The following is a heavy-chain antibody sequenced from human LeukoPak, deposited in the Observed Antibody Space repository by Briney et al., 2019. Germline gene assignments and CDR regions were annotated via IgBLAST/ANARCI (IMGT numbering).Heavy chain of an antibody. J-gene: IGHJ5*02. CDR2: INPNSGGT. CDR3: ALDSSGYYFWFDP. D-gene: IGHD3-22*01. Sequence: ASVKVSCTASGYTFTGYYMHWVRQAPGQGLEWMGWINPNSGGTNYAQKFQGRVTMTRDTSISTAYMELSRLRSDDTAVYYCALDSSGYYFWFDPWGQGTLVTVSS. V-gene: IGHV1-2*02. CDR1: GYTFTGYY.